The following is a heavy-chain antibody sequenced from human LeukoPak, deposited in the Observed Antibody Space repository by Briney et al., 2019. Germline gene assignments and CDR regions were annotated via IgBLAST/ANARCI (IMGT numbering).Heavy chain of an antibody. Sequence: SETLSLTCTVSGGSISSYYWSWIRRPPGKGLEWIGYIYYSGSTNYNPSLKSRVTISVDASKNQFSLKLSSVTAADTAVYYCARELIRNWFDPWGQGTLVTVSS. D-gene: IGHD3-22*01. CDR1: GGSISSYY. V-gene: IGHV4-59*01. CDR2: IYYSGST. CDR3: ARELIRNWFDP. J-gene: IGHJ5*02.